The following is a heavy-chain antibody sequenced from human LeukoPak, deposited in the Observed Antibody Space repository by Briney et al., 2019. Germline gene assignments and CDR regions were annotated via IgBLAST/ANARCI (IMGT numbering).Heavy chain of an antibody. V-gene: IGHV4-4*02. CDR2: IYSTGEN. J-gene: IGHJ3*02. D-gene: IGHD5-24*01. CDR1: GDSISSSTW. CDR3: VRGHKENRYKSAIDI. Sequence: PSETLSLTCAVSGDSISSSTWWNWVRQPPGKGLEWIGEIYSTGENNKNPSLKSRVTMSLDKPKNEFSLRLTSVTAADTAMYYCVRGHKENRYKSAIDIWGQGTMVTVAS.